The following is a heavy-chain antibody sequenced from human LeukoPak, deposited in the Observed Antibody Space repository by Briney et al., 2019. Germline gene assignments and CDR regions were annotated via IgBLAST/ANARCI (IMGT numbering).Heavy chain of an antibody. Sequence: SETLSLTCTVSGGSISSYYWSWIRQPAGKGLEWIGRIYTSGSTNYNPSLKSRVTMSVDTSKNQFSLRLSSVTAADTAVYYCARDDFDYNDLVSVIHIWGQGTMVTVSS. D-gene: IGHD3-3*01. V-gene: IGHV4-4*07. J-gene: IGHJ3*02. CDR2: IYTSGST. CDR3: ARDDFDYNDLVSVIHI. CDR1: GGSISSYY.